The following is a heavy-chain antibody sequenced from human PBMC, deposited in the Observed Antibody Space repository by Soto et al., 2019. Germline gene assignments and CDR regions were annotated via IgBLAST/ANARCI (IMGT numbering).Heavy chain of an antibody. CDR2: IYYSGST. CDR3: ARLGYSYGFFDY. CDR1: GGSISSSSYY. D-gene: IGHD5-18*01. J-gene: IGHJ4*02. V-gene: IGHV4-39*01. Sequence: SETLSLTCTVSGGSISSSSYYWGWILQPPGKGLEWIGSIYYSGSTYYNPSLKSRVTISVDTSKNQFSLKLSSVTAADTAVYYCARLGYSYGFFDYWGQGTLVTVSS.